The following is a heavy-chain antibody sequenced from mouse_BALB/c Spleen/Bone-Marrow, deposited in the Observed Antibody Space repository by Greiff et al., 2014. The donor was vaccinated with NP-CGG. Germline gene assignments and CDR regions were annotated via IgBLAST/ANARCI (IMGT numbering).Heavy chain of an antibody. J-gene: IGHJ4*01. D-gene: IGHD1-1*01. CDR2: IWAGGST. CDR1: GFSLTSYG. CDR3: ARGSYYEGAMDY. V-gene: IGHV2-9*02. Sequence: VMLVESGPGLVAPSQSLSITCTVSGFSLTSYGVHWVRQPPGKVLEWLGVIWAGGSTNYNSALMSRLSISKDNSKSQVFLKMNSPQTDDTAMYYCARGSYYEGAMDYWGQGTSVTVSS.